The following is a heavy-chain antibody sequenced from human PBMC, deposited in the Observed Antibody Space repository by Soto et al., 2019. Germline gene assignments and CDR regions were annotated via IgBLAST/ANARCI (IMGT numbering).Heavy chain of an antibody. CDR2: IWYDGSNK. V-gene: IGHV3-33*01. J-gene: IGHJ6*01. CDR3: AREGGTAMVTGHGMDV. Sequence: GXSLRLSCAASGFTFSSYGMHWVRQAPGKGLEWVAVIWYDGSNKYYADSVKGRFTISRDNSKNTLYLQMNSLRAEDTAVYYCAREGGTAMVTGHGMDVLGQGTTVTVSS. CDR1: GFTFSSYG. D-gene: IGHD5-18*01.